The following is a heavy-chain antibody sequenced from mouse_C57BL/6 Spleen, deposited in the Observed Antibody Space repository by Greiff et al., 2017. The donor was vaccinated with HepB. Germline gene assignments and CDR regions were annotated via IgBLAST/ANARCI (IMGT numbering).Heavy chain of an antibody. CDR1: GFTFSDYY. CDR2: INYDGSST. Sequence: EVQVVESEGGLVQPGSSMKLSCTASGFTFSDYYMAWVRQVPEKGLEWVANINYDGSSTYYLDSLKSRFIISRDNAKNILYLQMSSLKSEDTATYYCARDNDDYAMDYWGQGTSVTVSS. D-gene: IGHD2-12*01. J-gene: IGHJ4*01. V-gene: IGHV5-16*01. CDR3: ARDNDDYAMDY.